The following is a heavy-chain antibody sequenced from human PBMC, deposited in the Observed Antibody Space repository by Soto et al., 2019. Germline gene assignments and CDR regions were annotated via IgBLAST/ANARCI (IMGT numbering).Heavy chain of an antibody. J-gene: IGHJ6*02. V-gene: IGHV1-69*01. CDR3: ARVVVMVSKFSYYQAMDV. CDR2: TIPALGTT. D-gene: IGHD2-21*01. Sequence: QVQLVQSGAEVKKPGSSVRVSCKASGGTLNNYGIYWVRQAPGQGLEWMGGTIPALGTTTYAQKFQGRVTINADDSTSTSYMEMSSLGSEDTAIYYCARVVVMVSKFSYYQAMDVWGQGTTVTVSS. CDR1: GGTLNNYG.